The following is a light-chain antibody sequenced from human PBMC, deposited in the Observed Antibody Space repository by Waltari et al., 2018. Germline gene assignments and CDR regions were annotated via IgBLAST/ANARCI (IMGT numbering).Light chain of an antibody. CDR3: HQDYSYPIT. CDR2: SAS. CDR1: QGISDD. V-gene: IGKV1-6*01. Sequence: AIQLTQSPSSLPASVGDKVTITCRASQGISDDLGWFQQKRGKSPKLLIYSASSLEDGVPSRFSGSGSGTDFTLTISDLQPEDFATYYCHQDYSYPITFGGGTRVEIK. J-gene: IGKJ4*01.